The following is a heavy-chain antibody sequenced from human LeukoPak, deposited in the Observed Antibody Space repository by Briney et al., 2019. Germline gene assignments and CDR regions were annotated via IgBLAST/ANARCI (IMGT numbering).Heavy chain of an antibody. CDR1: GYTFTSYY. D-gene: IGHD3-3*01. V-gene: IGHV1-46*01. CDR3: ARDLGRDITIFGVVIPNFDY. Sequence: GASVKVSCKASGYTFTSYYMHWVRQAPGQGLEWMGIINPSGGSTGYAQKFQGRVTMTRDTSTSTVYMELSSLRSEDTAVYYCARDLGRDITIFGVVIPNFDYWGQGTLVTVSS. J-gene: IGHJ4*02. CDR2: INPSGGST.